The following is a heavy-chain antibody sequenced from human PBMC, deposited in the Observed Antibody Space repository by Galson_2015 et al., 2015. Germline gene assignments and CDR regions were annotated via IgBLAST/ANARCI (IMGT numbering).Heavy chain of an antibody. D-gene: IGHD4-17*01. CDR3: TRDYGDYGEDYFDY. CDR1: GFTFGDYA. V-gene: IGHV3-49*03. Sequence: SLRLSCAASGFTFGDYAMSWFRQAPGKGLEWVGFIRSKAYGGTTEYAASVKGRFTISRDDSKSIAYLQMNSLKTEDTAVYYCTRDYGDYGEDYFDYWGQGTLVTVSS. CDR2: IRSKAYGGTT. J-gene: IGHJ4*02.